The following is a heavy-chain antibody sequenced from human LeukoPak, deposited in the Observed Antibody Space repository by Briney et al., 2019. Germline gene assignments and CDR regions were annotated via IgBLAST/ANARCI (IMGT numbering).Heavy chain of an antibody. CDR3: AKVISSGSYYYFDY. V-gene: IGHV3-23*01. D-gene: IGHD1-26*01. CDR2: ISGSGRDT. CDR1: GVTFRSYA. Sequence: GGSLRLSCAASGVTFRSYAMSWVRQAPGKGLEWVSAISGSGRDTYYADSVKGRFTISRGTSKNTLYLQMNTLRAEDTAVYYCAKVISSGSYYYFDYWGQGTPVTVSS. J-gene: IGHJ4*02.